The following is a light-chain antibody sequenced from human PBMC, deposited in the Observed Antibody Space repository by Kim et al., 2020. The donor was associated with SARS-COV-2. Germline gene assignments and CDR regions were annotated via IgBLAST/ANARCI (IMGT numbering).Light chain of an antibody. V-gene: IGLV7-43*01. CDR1: TGPVTNTCS. CDR3: LLHYGSFWL. CDR2: NTN. Sequence: PGVTVTLPCSPSTGPVTNTCSPNWFQHKPGQPPRALIYNTNNTHSSTPARFSGSLLGGKSALTLSDVQPEDEADYYCLLHYGSFWLFGGGTQLTFL. J-gene: IGLJ3*02.